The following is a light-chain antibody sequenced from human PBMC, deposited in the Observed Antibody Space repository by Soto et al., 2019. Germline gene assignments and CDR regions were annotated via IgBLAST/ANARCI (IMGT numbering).Light chain of an antibody. Sequence: DIQMTQSPSTLSASVGDRVTITCRASQSISSWLAWYRQKPGRAPKLLIYDASNLEAGVPPRFSGRGSGTQFTLTISSLQPDDFATYYCQHYATYPYAFGQGTKVDIK. CDR3: QHYATYPYA. J-gene: IGKJ2*01. V-gene: IGKV1-5*01. CDR1: QSISSW. CDR2: DAS.